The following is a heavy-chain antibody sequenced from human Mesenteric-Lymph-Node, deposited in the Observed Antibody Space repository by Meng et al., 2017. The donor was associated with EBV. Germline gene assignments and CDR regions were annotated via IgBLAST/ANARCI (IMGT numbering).Heavy chain of an antibody. J-gene: IGHJ4*02. V-gene: IGHV3-74*03. Sequence: SGGVVVHPVVPLVLACASSGFNLCTYWMQWVRQSTWKGPVWVSYITCDGSSQPYADSVKGRFTISRDNAKNTVHLQINIMRVEDTAVYFCVSQPPSPYLRFWGQGTLVTVSS. CDR1: GFNLCTYW. CDR3: VSQPPSPYLRF. D-gene: IGHD2-2*01. CDR2: ITCDGSSQ.